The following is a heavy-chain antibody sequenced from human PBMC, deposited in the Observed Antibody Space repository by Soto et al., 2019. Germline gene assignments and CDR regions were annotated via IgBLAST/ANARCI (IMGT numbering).Heavy chain of an antibody. J-gene: IGHJ4*02. CDR2: IYYSGST. CDR3: ARDRRSGSYLDS. D-gene: IGHD3-10*01. Sequence: SETLSLTCTVSGSSISSGGYYWSWIRQHPGKGLEWIGYIYYSGSTYYNPSLKSRVTISVDTSKNQFSLKLSSVTAADTAVYYCARDRRSGSYLDSWGQGTQVTVSS. V-gene: IGHV4-31*03. CDR1: GSSISSGGYY.